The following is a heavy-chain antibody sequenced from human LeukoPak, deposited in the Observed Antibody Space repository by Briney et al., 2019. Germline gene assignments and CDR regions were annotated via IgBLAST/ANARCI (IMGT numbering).Heavy chain of an antibody. Sequence: GGSLRLSCAASGFTFDDHGMSWVRQAPGKGLEWVSGIKWDGGRTGYADSVKGRFTISRDNAKNSVYLQMNSLRAEDTALYYCAKDSLLSIVGATFGAFDIWGQGTMVTVSS. D-gene: IGHD1-26*01. J-gene: IGHJ3*02. V-gene: IGHV3-20*04. CDR2: IKWDGGRT. CDR3: AKDSLLSIVGATFGAFDI. CDR1: GFTFDDHG.